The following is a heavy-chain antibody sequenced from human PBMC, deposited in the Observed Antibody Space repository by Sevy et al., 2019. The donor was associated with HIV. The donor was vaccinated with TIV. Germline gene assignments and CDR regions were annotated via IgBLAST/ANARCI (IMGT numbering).Heavy chain of an antibody. V-gene: IGHV3-33*01. D-gene: IGHD3-22*01. CDR2: IWNDGSNK. CDR1: GFTFSNYG. CDR3: ARGGDFNDRSAKRDFDY. Sequence: GESLKISCAASGFTFSNYGMHWVRQAPGKGLEWVAVIWNDGSNKYYADSVKGRFTISRDNSKNTLYPQMNSLRVEDTAVYFCARGGDFNDRSAKRDFDYWGQGTLVTVSS. J-gene: IGHJ4*02.